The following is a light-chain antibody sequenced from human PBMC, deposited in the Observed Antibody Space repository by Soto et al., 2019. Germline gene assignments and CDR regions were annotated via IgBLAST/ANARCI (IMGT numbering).Light chain of an antibody. J-gene: IGKJ5*01. Sequence: DIQLTQSPYSLSASVGDRVTLTCRASQSISTRSNWYHQKPGKAPNLLIYKASSLERGVPSRFIGSGSGTDFTLTISSLQPEDFATYYCQQPNSFPFTFGQGTRLQIK. V-gene: IGKV1-5*03. CDR3: QQPNSFPFT. CDR1: QSISTR. CDR2: KAS.